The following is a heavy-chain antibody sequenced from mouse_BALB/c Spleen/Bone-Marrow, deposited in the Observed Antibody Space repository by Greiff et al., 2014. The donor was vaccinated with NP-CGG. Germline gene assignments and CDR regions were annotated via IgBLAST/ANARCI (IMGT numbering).Heavy chain of an antibody. Sequence: EVMLVESGGGLVQPGGSLKLSCAASGFDFRRYWMNWVRQAPGKGLEWIGEINPDSSTINYTPSLKDKFFISRDNAKNTLYLLMSKVRSEDTALDYCARNGYYGWSANWGQGTLVTVSA. CDR1: GFDFRRYW. CDR2: INPDSSTI. D-gene: IGHD2-3*01. CDR3: ARNGYYGWSAN. J-gene: IGHJ3*01. V-gene: IGHV4-1*02.